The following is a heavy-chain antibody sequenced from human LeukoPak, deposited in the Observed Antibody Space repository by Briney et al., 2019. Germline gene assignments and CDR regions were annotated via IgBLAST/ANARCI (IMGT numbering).Heavy chain of an antibody. V-gene: IGHV4-59*12. CDR3: ARGSHSGSYLRDY. CDR1: GGSISSYY. CDR2: IYHSGST. Sequence: SETLSLTCTVSGGSISSYYWSWVRQPPGKGLEWIGEIYHSGSTNYNPSLKSRVTISVDKSKNQFSLKLSSVTAADTAVYYCARGSHSGSYLRDYWGQGTLVTVSS. D-gene: IGHD1-26*01. J-gene: IGHJ4*02.